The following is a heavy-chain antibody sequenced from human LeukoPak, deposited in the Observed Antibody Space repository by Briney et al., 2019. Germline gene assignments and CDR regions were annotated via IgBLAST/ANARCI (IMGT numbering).Heavy chain of an antibody. D-gene: IGHD3-16*02. CDR1: GFTFSSYW. J-gene: IGHJ4*02. CDR2: INSDGSST. V-gene: IGHV3-74*01. Sequence: GGSLRLSCAASGFTFSSYWMHWVRQAPGKGLVWVSRINSDGSSTSYADSVKGRFTISRDNAKNTLYLRMNSLRAEDTAVYYCARFYRYARSFDYWGQGTLVTVSS. CDR3: ARFYRYARSFDY.